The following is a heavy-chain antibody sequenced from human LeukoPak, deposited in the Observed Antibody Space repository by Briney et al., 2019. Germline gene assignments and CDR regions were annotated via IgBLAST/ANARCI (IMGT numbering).Heavy chain of an antibody. CDR2: LSYDGSSK. V-gene: IGHV3-30*18. CDR1: GFTFNTYA. J-gene: IGHJ3*02. Sequence: GGSLRLSCAASGFTFNTYAMHWARQAPGKGLEWVAVLSYDGSSKYYADSVKGRFTTSRDNSKNTLYLQMNSLRAEDTAVYYCAKGRWELQLDVFDIWGQGTMVTVSS. D-gene: IGHD1-26*01. CDR3: AKGRWELQLDVFDI.